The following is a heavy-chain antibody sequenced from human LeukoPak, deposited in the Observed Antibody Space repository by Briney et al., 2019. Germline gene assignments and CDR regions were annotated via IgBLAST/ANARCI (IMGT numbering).Heavy chain of an antibody. CDR1: GGSISSSSYY. CDR3: ATSGGTLGPTNYFAY. CDR2: IYYSGST. J-gene: IGHJ4*02. V-gene: IGHV4-39*07. Sequence: SETLSLTCTVSGGSISSSSYYWGWIRQPPGKGLEWIGSIYYSGSTYYNPSLKSRVTISVDTSKNQFSLKLSSVTAADTAVYYCATSGGTLGPTNYFAYWGQGTLVTVSS. D-gene: IGHD3-16*01.